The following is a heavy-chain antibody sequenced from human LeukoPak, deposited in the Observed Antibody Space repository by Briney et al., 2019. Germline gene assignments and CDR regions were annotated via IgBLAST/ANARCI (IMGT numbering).Heavy chain of an antibody. Sequence: SVKVSCKASGGTFSSYAISWVRQAPGQGLEWMGGIIPIFGTANYAQKFQGRVTITTDESTSTAYMELSSLRSEDTAAYYCAREPSGSYNWFGPWGQGTLVTVSS. D-gene: IGHD1-26*01. J-gene: IGHJ5*02. CDR3: AREPSGSYNWFGP. V-gene: IGHV1-69*05. CDR1: GGTFSSYA. CDR2: IIPIFGTA.